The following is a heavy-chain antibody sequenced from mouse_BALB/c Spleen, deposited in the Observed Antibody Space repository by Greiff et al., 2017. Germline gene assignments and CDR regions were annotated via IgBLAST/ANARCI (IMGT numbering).Heavy chain of an antibody. V-gene: IGHV4-2*02. CDR1: GFDFSRYW. J-gene: IGHJ4*01. D-gene: IGHD1-1*01. CDR2: INPGSSTI. Sequence: EVKLVESGGGLVQPGGSLNLSCAASGFDFSRYWMSWARQAPGKGQEWIGEINPGSSTINYTPSLKDKFIISRDNAKNTLYLQMSKVRSEDTALYYCARLYYGSSYNYAMDYWGQGTSVTVSS. CDR3: ARLYYGSSYNYAMDY.